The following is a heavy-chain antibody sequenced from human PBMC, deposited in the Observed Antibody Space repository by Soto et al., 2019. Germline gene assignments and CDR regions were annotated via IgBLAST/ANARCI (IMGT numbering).Heavy chain of an antibody. D-gene: IGHD6-13*01. CDR1: GYTCTHYY. J-gene: IGHJ4*02. V-gene: IGHV1-46*01. Sequence: QVQLVQSGAEVKKPGASVKLSWRTSGYTCTHYYIHWVRQAPGQGLEWLAIINPASGSTNYAQDFQGRVTLTMDTSTTTVYMELSGLRAEDTAIFYCARDLAAGDYWGQGTLVTVSS. CDR2: INPASGST. CDR3: ARDLAAGDY.